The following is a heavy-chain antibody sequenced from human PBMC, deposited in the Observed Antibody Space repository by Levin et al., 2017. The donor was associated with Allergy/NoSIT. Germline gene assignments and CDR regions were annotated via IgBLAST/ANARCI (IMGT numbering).Heavy chain of an antibody. CDR3: ARGWPQYSSSYQGPYFDY. CDR1: RFTFSTYW. V-gene: IGHV3-7*01. D-gene: IGHD6-6*01. J-gene: IGHJ4*02. CDR2: IKQDGSEK. Sequence: GGSLRLSCAASRFTFSTYWMSWVRQAPGKGLEWVANIKQDGSEKYYVDSVKGRFTISRDNAKNSLYLQMNSLRAEDTAVYYCARGWPQYSSSYQGPYFDYWGQGTLVTVSS.